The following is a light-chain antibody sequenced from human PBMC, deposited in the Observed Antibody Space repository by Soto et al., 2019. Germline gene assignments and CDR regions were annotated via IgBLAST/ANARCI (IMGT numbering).Light chain of an antibody. Sequence: EIVMTQSPATLSVSPGERATLSCRASQSVSSNLAWYQQKPGQAPRLLIYGASTRATGIPARFSGSGSGKDFTLTNSRRQTEDFALYYCQQYNNLPPLTFGQGKKVEIK. CDR1: QSVSSN. V-gene: IGKV3-15*01. J-gene: IGKJ1*01. CDR3: QQYNNLPPLT. CDR2: GAS.